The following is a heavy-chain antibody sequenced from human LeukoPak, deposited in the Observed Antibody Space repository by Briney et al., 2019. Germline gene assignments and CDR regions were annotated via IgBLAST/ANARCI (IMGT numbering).Heavy chain of an antibody. J-gene: IGHJ1*01. Sequence: ASVKVSCKASGYTFTSYPISWVRQAPGQGLEWMGWITTYNGNTNYAQKFQGRVTMTRDTSISTAYMELSRLRSDDTAVYYCARGNDYGDYRYFQHWGQGTLVTVSS. V-gene: IGHV1-18*01. CDR1: GYTFTSYP. CDR2: ITTYNGNT. D-gene: IGHD4-17*01. CDR3: ARGNDYGDYRYFQH.